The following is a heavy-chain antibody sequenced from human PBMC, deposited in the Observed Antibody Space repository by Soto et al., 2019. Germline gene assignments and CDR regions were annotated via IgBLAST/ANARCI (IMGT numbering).Heavy chain of an antibody. CDR2: IGPVSNYI. J-gene: IGHJ4*02. CDR3: ARPRGNSWYNDY. CDR1: GFSFSAYS. D-gene: IGHD1-1*01. V-gene: IGHV3-21*06. Sequence: EVRLVESGGGLVKPGESLRLSCAASGFSFSAYSMSWVLQTPGKGLEWVSIIGPVSNYIYYADTVKGRFTISRDAARNSVYLEMDSLIAEDTGVYYCARPRGNSWYNDYWGQGTRVSVSS.